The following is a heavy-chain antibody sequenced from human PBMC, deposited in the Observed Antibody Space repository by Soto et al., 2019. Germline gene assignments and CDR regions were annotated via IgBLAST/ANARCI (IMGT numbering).Heavy chain of an antibody. V-gene: IGHV4-39*01. Sequence: QLQLQESGPGLVKPSETLSLTCTVSGGSISSSSYYWGWIRQPPGKGLEWIGSIYYSGTTYYNPSLKSRVTIPVDTSKNQFSLKLSSVTAADTAVYYCAGGSVAAVPRAFDYWGRGTLVTVS. D-gene: IGHD1-1*01. J-gene: IGHJ4*02. CDR2: IYYSGTT. CDR1: GGSISSSSYY. CDR3: AGGSVAAVPRAFDY.